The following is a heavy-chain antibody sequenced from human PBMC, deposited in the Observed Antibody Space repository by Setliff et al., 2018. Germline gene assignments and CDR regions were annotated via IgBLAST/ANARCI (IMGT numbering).Heavy chain of an antibody. CDR1: GGSLSGSYY. CDR2: LHTSGTT. Sequence: PSETLSLTCAVYGGSLSGSYYWSWIRQPAGEGLEWIGRLHTSGTTVYNPSLKGRVTISADTSTNHFSLKLTSVTAADTAVYYCARDNTIVGATDYWGQGALVTVSS. J-gene: IGHJ4*02. D-gene: IGHD1-26*01. V-gene: IGHV4-59*10. CDR3: ARDNTIVGATDY.